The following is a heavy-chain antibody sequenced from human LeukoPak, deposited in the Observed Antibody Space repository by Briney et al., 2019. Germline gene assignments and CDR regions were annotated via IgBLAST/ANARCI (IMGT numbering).Heavy chain of an antibody. CDR2: INHGGST. D-gene: IGHD3-3*01. J-gene: IGHJ6*02. CDR3: AREEGYDFWSGYGPSYYYYGMDV. Sequence: SETLSLTCAVYGGSFSGYYWSWIRQPPGKGLEWIGEINHGGSTNYNPSLKSRVTISVDTSKNQFSLKLSSVTAADTAVYYCAREEGYDFWSGYGPSYYYYGMDVWGQGTTVTVSS. V-gene: IGHV4-34*01. CDR1: GGSFSGYY.